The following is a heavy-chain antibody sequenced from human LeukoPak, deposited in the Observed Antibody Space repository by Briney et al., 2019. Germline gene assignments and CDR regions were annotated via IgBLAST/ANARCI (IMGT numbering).Heavy chain of an antibody. Sequence: ASVKVSCKASGYTFTSYAMHWVRQAPGQRLGWMGWINAGNGNTKYSQKFQGRVTITRDTSASTAYMELSSLRSEDTAVYYCASSRLGYCSGGSCRPFDYWGQGTLVTVSS. J-gene: IGHJ4*02. CDR1: GYTFTSYA. V-gene: IGHV1-3*01. CDR3: ASSRLGYCSGGSCRPFDY. CDR2: INAGNGNT. D-gene: IGHD2-15*01.